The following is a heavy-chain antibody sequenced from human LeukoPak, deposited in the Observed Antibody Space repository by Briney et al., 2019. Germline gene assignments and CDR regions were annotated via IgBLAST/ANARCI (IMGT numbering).Heavy chain of an antibody. D-gene: IGHD4-17*01. CDR2: ISAYNGNT. CDR3: ARVTWYGDIDY. CDR1: GYTFTSYD. Sequence: ASVKVSCKASGYTFTSYDISWVRQAPGQGLEWMGWISAYNGNTNYAQKLQGRVTMTTGTSTSTAYMELRSLRSDDTAVYYCARVTWYGDIDYWGQGTLVTVSS. J-gene: IGHJ4*02. V-gene: IGHV1-18*01.